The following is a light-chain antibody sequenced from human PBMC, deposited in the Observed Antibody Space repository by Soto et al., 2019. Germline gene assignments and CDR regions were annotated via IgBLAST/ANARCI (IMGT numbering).Light chain of an antibody. Sequence: DIQMTQSPSSLSASVGDRVTIACQASQDISNYLNWYQQKPGNASKILIYDASTLETEVPSRFSGRRSGTDFTFTISRLQPESIGTYYCLQFQNLPTFGGGTKVDIK. V-gene: IGKV1-33*01. CDR2: DAS. CDR1: QDISNY. J-gene: IGKJ4*01. CDR3: LQFQNLPT.